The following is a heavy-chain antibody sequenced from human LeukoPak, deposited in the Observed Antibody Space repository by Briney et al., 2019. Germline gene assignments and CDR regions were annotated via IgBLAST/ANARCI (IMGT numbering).Heavy chain of an antibody. J-gene: IGHJ4*02. CDR3: ARGGPWELSHRDYFDY. V-gene: IGHV4-38-2*02. D-gene: IGHD1-26*01. Sequence: SETLSLTCTVSGYSIASGYFWGWIRQTPERGLEWIATIYHSGRTYYNLSLKSRVTISMDTSRNQFSLKVTSVTAAETALYFCARGGPWELSHRDYFDYWGQGTLVTVSS. CDR2: IYHSGRT. CDR1: GYSIASGYF.